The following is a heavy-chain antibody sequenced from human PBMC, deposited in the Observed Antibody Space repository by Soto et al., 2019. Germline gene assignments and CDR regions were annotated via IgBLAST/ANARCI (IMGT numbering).Heavy chain of an antibody. Sequence: GASLKVYCKSAGYTFTGYYMHWVRQAPGQGLEWMGWINPKSGGTNYAQKFQGRVTITRDTSISTAYMELSRLRSDDTAVYYCARMSSGGENYFDYWGQGTLVTVSS. CDR2: INPKSGGT. V-gene: IGHV1-2*02. J-gene: IGHJ4*02. CDR3: ARMSSGGENYFDY. D-gene: IGHD2-15*01. CDR1: GYTFTGYY.